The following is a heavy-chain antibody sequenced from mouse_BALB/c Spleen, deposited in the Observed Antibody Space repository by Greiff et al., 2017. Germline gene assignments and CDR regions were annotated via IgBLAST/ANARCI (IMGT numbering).Heavy chain of an antibody. Sequence: QVQLKESGPGLVAPSQSLSITCTVSGFSLTGYGVNWVRQPPGKGLEWLGMIWGDGSTDYNSALKSRLSISKDNSKSQVFLKMNSLQTDDTARYYCARVGTTVVATPYYFDYWGQGTTLTVSS. D-gene: IGHD1-1*01. V-gene: IGHV2-6-7*01. CDR2: IWGDGST. J-gene: IGHJ2*01. CDR1: GFSLTGYG. CDR3: ARVGTTVVATPYYFDY.